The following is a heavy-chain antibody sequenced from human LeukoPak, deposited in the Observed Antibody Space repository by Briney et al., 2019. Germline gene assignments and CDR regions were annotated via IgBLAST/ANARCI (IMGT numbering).Heavy chain of an antibody. Sequence: GGSLRLSCAASGFTFSAYWMHWVRQAPGKGLVWVSRINTDGSSPTYAASVKGRFTISRDNSKNTLYLQMNSLRAEDTAVYYCARLYSGSYSANGFDYWGQGTLVTVSS. D-gene: IGHD1-26*01. CDR2: INTDGSSP. CDR3: ARLYSGSYSANGFDY. J-gene: IGHJ4*02. V-gene: IGHV3-74*01. CDR1: GFTFSAYW.